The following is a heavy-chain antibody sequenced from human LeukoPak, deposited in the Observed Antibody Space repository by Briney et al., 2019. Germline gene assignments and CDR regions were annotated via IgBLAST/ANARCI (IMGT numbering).Heavy chain of an antibody. CDR1: GGSFSGYY. J-gene: IGHJ4*02. V-gene: IGHV4-34*01. CDR2: INHSGST. D-gene: IGHD3-3*01. CDR3: ARGRYDFWSGYWTDY. Sequence: SETLSLTCAVYGGSFSGYYWSWIRQPPGKGLEWIGEINHSGSTNYNPSLKSRVTISVDTSKNQFSLKLSSVTAADTAVHYCARGRYDFWSGYWTDYWGQGTLVTVSS.